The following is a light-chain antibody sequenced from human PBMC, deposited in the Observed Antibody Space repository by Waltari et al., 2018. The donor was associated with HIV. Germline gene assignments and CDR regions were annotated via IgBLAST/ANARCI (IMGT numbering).Light chain of an antibody. CDR3: QQYRSSQWT. J-gene: IGKJ1*01. CDR1: QSVRSSF. CDR2: GAS. Sequence: DIVFTQSPGTLSLSPGDRATLSCRASQSVRSSFLAWYQQKPGQAPRHLIYGASSRATGIPDRFSGSGSGTDFTLTISRVEPEDLAVYYCQQYRSSQWTFGQGTKVEIK. V-gene: IGKV3-20*01.